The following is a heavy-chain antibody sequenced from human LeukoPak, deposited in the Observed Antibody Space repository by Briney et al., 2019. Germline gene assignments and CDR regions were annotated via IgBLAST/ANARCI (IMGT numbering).Heavy chain of an antibody. D-gene: IGHD3-9*01. CDR2: IWYDGSNK. Sequence: PGGSLRLSCAASGFTFSSYGMHWVRQAPGKGLEWVAVIWYDGSNKYYADSVKGRFTISRDNAKNSLYLQMNSLRAEDTAVYYCARAGYYYDILTGYYPGWYFDLWGRGTLVTVSS. V-gene: IGHV3-33*01. CDR1: GFTFSSYG. CDR3: ARAGYYYDILTGYYPGWYFDL. J-gene: IGHJ2*01.